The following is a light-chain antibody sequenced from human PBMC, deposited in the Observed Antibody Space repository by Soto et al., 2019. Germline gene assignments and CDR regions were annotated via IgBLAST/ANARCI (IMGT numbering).Light chain of an antibody. Sequence: DIQMSQSPSSLSASVGDRVTITCRASQSISSFLNWYQQKPGKAPKLLIYAASSLQSGVPSRFSVCGSGTDFTLIISSLQPEDFATYYGQQSYSTPRTFGQGTKVDIK. V-gene: IGKV1-39*01. CDR1: QSISSF. CDR2: AAS. J-gene: IGKJ1*01. CDR3: QQSYSTPRT.